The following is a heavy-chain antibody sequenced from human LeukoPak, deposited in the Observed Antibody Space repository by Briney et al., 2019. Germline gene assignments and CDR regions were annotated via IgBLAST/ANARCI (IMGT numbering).Heavy chain of an antibody. D-gene: IGHD1-26*01. CDR2: ISLTGRT. Sequence: SETLSLTCGVSGGSITSTNWWSWVRQPPGQGLEWIGEISLTGRTNYNPSLIDRVIMSLDESRNQLSLTLTSVTAADTAMYYCTRESGPYCPFGYWGQGTLVVVPS. CDR1: GGSITSTNW. J-gene: IGHJ4*02. CDR3: TRESGPYCPFGY. V-gene: IGHV4-4*02.